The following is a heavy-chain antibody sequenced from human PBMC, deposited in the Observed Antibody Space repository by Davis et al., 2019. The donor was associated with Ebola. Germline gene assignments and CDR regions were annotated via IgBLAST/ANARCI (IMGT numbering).Heavy chain of an antibody. J-gene: IGHJ4*02. D-gene: IGHD5-24*01. CDR1: GFTFSSYA. V-gene: IGHV3-23*01. Sequence: PGGSLTLSCAASGFTFSSYAMSWVRQAPGKGLEWVSAISGSGGSTYYADSVKGRFTISRDNSKNTLYLQMNSLRAEDTAVYYCAGGGLMATTFDYWGQGTLVTVSS. CDR2: ISGSGGST. CDR3: AGGGLMATTFDY.